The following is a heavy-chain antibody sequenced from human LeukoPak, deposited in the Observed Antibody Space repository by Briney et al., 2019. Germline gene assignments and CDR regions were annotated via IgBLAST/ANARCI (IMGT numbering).Heavy chain of an antibody. CDR1: GGSISSYY. Sequence: SETLSLTCTVSGGSISSYYWSWIRQPPGKGLEWIGYIYYSGSTNYNPSLKSRVTISADMSKNQFSLKLSSVTAADTAVYYCARDYTNAFDYWGQGTLVTVSS. CDR3: ARDYTNAFDY. V-gene: IGHV4-59*01. D-gene: IGHD2-8*01. CDR2: IYYSGST. J-gene: IGHJ4*02.